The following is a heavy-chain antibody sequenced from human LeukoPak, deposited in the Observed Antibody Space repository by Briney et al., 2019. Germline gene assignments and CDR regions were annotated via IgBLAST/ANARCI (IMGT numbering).Heavy chain of an antibody. D-gene: IGHD3-10*01. CDR2: ISHSGST. CDR1: GGSFSGYY. CDR3: ARANPGFRAFDY. V-gene: IGHV4-34*01. Sequence: PSEXLSLTCAVYGGSFSGYYWSWLRQPPGKGLEWIGEISHSGSTNYNPSLTSRVTISVDSSKNQCSLKLTSVAAADTAVYYCARANPGFRAFDYWGQATLVTVSS. J-gene: IGHJ4*02.